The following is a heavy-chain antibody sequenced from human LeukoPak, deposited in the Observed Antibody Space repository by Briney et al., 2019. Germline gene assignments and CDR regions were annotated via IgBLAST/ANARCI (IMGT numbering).Heavy chain of an antibody. Sequence: GSLRLSCVASGFTFSNYWMSWIRQPPGKGLEWIGEINHSGSTNYNPSLKSRVTISVDTSKNQFSLKLSSVTAADTAVYYCAREQLWFSDYWGQGTLVTVSS. D-gene: IGHD5-18*01. V-gene: IGHV4-34*01. J-gene: IGHJ4*02. CDR2: INHSGST. CDR1: GFTFSNYW. CDR3: AREQLWFSDY.